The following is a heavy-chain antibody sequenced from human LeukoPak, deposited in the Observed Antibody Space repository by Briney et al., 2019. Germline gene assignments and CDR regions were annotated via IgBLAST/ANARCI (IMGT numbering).Heavy chain of an antibody. J-gene: IGHJ6*03. Sequence: ASVKVSCKASGYTFTGYYMHWVRQAPGQGLEWMGWIKPNSGGTNYAQKFQGRVTMTRDTSISTAYMELSRLRSDDTAVYYCARVREDILTGYYIDYYYYMDVWGKGTTVTVSS. D-gene: IGHD3-9*01. CDR1: GYTFTGYY. CDR2: IKPNSGGT. V-gene: IGHV1-2*02. CDR3: ARVREDILTGYYIDYYYYMDV.